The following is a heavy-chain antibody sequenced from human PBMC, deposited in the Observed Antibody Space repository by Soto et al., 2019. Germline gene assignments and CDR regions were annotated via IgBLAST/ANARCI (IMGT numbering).Heavy chain of an antibody. V-gene: IGHV3-48*03. J-gene: IGHJ3*02. CDR3: AGERELMYAPYDAFNI. CDR2: IGTGGDRI. D-gene: IGHD2-8*01. CDR1: GFALDTYD. Sequence: EEQLVESGGGLVQPGGSLRLSCISSGFALDTYDMSWVRQAPGKALEWISHIGTGGDRIYYSDSVKGRFTIARDNARNSLYLQRSGLRDDDTALYYCAGERELMYAPYDAFNIWGQGTLVTVSS.